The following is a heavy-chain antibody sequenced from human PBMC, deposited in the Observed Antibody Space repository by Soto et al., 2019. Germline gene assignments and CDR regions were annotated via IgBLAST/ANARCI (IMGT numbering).Heavy chain of an antibody. J-gene: IGHJ6*02. Sequence: QVQVVQSGAEVKKPGSSVKVSCKTSGGTFSTSAISWVRQAPGQGLEWMGGIMPIFRTADYAQKFQGRLTITADESASTAYLQLCSLRSEDTAVYYCARDKDRAQLGGNYYYGMDVWGQGTTVTVTS. D-gene: IGHD3-3*02. CDR1: GGTFSTSA. CDR2: IMPIFRTA. V-gene: IGHV1-69*12. CDR3: ARDKDRAQLGGNYYYGMDV.